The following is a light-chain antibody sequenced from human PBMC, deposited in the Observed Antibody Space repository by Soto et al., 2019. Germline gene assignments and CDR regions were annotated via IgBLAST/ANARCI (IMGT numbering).Light chain of an antibody. J-gene: IGLJ2*01. Sequence: QSALTQPPSASGSPGQSVTISCTGTSSDVGGYNYVSWYQHHPGKAPKLMIYEVNKRPSGVSDRFSGSKSGNTASLTVSGLLAGNESDCYYSSYAGSDSLGVFGGGTKPTV. CDR1: SSDVGGYNY. CDR2: EVN. CDR3: SSYAGSDSLGV. V-gene: IGLV2-8*01.